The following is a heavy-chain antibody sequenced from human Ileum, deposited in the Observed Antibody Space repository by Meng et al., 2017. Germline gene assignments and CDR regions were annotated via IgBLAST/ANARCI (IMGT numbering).Heavy chain of an antibody. CDR2: IYYSGST. J-gene: IGHJ4*02. V-gene: IGHV4-30-4*01. CDR1: GGSISRGDYY. CDR3: ARDRDSSGYYPY. D-gene: IGHD3-22*01. Sequence: QVQLQESGPGMVKPSQTLSLTCTVSGGSISRGDYYWSWIRQPTGKGLEWIGYIYYSGSTYYNPSLKSRLTISVDTSKNQFSLKLSSVTAADTAVYYCARDRDSSGYYPYWGQGTLVTVSS.